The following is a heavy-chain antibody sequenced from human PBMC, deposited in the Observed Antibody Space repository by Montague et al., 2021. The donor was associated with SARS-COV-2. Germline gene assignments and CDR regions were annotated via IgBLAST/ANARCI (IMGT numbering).Heavy chain of an antibody. V-gene: IGHV3-33*01. J-gene: IGHJ4*02. CDR1: GFTFSTYA. CDR2: MSHDGSYK. Sequence: SLRLSCAASGFTFSTYAIHWVRQAPGKGLEWVAIMSHDGSYKHYADSVKGRFSISRDSSKNTLHLQMNSLTAEDTAVYYCAVQPRDSSAWHPFDYWGQGTLVTVSS. D-gene: IGHD6-19*01. CDR3: AVQPRDSSAWHPFDY.